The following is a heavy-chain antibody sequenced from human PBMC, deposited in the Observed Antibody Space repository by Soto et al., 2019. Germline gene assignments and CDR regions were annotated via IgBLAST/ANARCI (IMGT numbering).Heavy chain of an antibody. Sequence: QITLNESGPTVVRPTETLTLTCRVSGFSLTTSGVGVGWIRQSPGKAPEWLALIYWDDDKRYSASLKSRLSSTKDTSKNQVAPTGSDRDPADTATDYWAHRVLRPVCGLVTTTAMYFDFWDQGTPGAVSA. V-gene: IGHV2-5*02. D-gene: IGHD3-3*01. CDR2: IYWDDDK. J-gene: IGHJ4*02. CDR1: GFSLTTSGVG. CDR3: AHRVLRPVCGLVTTTAMYFDF.